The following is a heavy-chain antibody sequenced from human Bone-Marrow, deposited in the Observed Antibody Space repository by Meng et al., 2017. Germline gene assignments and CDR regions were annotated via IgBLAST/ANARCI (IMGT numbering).Heavy chain of an antibody. CDR3: ARATYYYDSSRRNMRDLPFDY. CDR1: GGSISRSNW. CDR2: IYHSGST. Sequence: VQPQRPGPGLWKPSAPLSLTFDVPGGSISRSNWVRWVVQPPGKGLEWIGEIYHSGSTNYNPSLKSRVTISVDKSKNQFSLKLSSVTAADTAVYYCARATYYYDSSRRNMRDLPFDYWGQGTLVTVSS. V-gene: IGHV4-4*02. J-gene: IGHJ4*02. D-gene: IGHD3-22*01.